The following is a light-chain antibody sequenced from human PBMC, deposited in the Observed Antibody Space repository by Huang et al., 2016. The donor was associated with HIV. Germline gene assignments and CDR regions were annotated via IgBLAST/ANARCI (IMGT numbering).Light chain of an antibody. V-gene: IGKV3-20*01. CDR3: QQYGSSRIFT. J-gene: IGKJ3*01. CDR2: GES. Sequence: EIVLTQSPGTLSLSPGERATPSCRASQSVSSSYLDWYQQKPGQAPRLRIYGESSRATGIPDRVSGSVSGTDFTLTISRLEPEDFALYYCQQYGSSRIFTFGPGTKVDLK. CDR1: QSVSSSY.